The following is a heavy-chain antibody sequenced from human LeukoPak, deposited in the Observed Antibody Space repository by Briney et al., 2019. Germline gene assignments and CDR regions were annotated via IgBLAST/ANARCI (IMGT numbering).Heavy chain of an antibody. CDR3: ARSWRFCSGDSCYPIDY. J-gene: IGHJ4*02. D-gene: IGHD2-15*01. CDR1: GYSFTGHY. V-gene: IGHV1-2*02. Sequence: ASVKVSCKASGYSFTGHYMHWVRQAPGQGLEWMGWINPKSGGTNYAQKFRGRVTMTRDTSISTAYMELSRLRSDDTAVYYCARSWRFCSGDSCYPIDYWGQGTLVTVSS. CDR2: INPKSGGT.